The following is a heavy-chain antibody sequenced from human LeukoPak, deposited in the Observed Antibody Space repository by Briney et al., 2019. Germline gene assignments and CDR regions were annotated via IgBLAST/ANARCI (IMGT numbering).Heavy chain of an antibody. D-gene: IGHD4-17*01. CDR2: ISSSSSYI. J-gene: IGHJ4*02. V-gene: IGHV3-21*01. CDR3: ARGLVYGDLLPYYFDY. CDR1: GFTFSSYS. Sequence: GGSLRLSCAASGFTFSSYSMNWVRQAPGKGLEWVSSISSSSSYIYYADSVKGRFTISRDNAKNSLYLQMNSLRAEDTAVYYCARGLVYGDLLPYYFDYWGQGTLVTVSS.